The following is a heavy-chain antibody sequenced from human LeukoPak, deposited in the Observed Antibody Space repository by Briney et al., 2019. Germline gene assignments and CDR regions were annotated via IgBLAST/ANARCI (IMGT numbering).Heavy chain of an antibody. CDR1: GGTFSSYA. CDR3: ARVRCSSGWYDVDYFDY. Sequence: RASVKVSCKASGGTFSSYAISWVRQAPGQGLEWMGGIIPIFGTANYAQKFQGRVTITADESTSTAYMELSSLRSEDTAVYYCARVRCSSGWYDVDYFDYWGQGTLVTVSS. D-gene: IGHD6-19*01. CDR2: IIPIFGTA. J-gene: IGHJ4*02. V-gene: IGHV1-69*13.